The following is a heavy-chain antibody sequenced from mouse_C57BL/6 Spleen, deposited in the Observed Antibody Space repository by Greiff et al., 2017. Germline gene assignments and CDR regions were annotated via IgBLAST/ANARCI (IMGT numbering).Heavy chain of an antibody. D-gene: IGHD2-2*01. CDR3: ARGDYGYDAASDY. CDR2: IYPGDGDT. J-gene: IGHJ2*01. Sequence: VQLQQSGPELVKPGASVKISCKASGYAFSSSWMNWVKQRPGKGLEWIGRIYPGDGDTNYNGKFKGKATLTADKSSSTAYMQLSSRTSEDSAVYFGARGDYGYDAASDYWGQGTTLTVSS. CDR1: GYAFSSSW. V-gene: IGHV1-82*01.